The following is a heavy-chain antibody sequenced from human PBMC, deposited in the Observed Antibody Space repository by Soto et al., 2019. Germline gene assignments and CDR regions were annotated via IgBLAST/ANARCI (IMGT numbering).Heavy chain of an antibody. Sequence: GASVKVSCKTSGYTFTSHGVSWVRQAPGPGLEWMGWISGYNGHTKYAQTFQGRVTLTTDTSTSTAYMELRSLRFDDTAVYYCVRDPADCRSSSCSEDYWGQGTLVTVSS. J-gene: IGHJ4*02. V-gene: IGHV1-18*01. CDR1: GYTFTSHG. D-gene: IGHD2-15*01. CDR3: VRDPADCRSSSCSEDY. CDR2: ISGYNGHT.